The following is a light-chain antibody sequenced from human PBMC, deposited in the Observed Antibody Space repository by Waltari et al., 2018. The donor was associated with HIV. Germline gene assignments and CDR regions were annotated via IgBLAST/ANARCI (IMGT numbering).Light chain of an antibody. CDR1: SSDVGGYNY. J-gene: IGLJ2*01. Sequence: QSALTQPPSASGSPGQSVTISCTGTSSDVGGYNYVSWYQQHPGKAPKLMIYEVSKLPSGVPDLFSGSKSGNTASLTVSGLQSEDEADYYCISYAGSNNFLVVFGGGTKLTVL. V-gene: IGLV2-8*01. CDR3: ISYAGSNNFLVV. CDR2: EVS.